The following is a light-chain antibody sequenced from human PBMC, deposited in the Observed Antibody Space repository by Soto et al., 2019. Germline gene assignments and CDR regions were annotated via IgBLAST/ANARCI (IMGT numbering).Light chain of an antibody. CDR2: RNN. CDR3: ATCDDSLSGRV. Sequence: QSVLTQPPSASATPGQRVTISCSGSNSNIGNHYVYWYQQLPGTAPKLLIYRNNERPSGVPDRFSGSKSGTSASLAISGLRSEDEADYYCATCDDSLSGRVFGGGTKLTVL. J-gene: IGLJ3*02. V-gene: IGLV1-47*01. CDR1: NSNIGNHY.